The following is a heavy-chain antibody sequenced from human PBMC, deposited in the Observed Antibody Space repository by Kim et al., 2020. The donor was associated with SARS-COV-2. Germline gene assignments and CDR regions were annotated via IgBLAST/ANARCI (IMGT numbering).Heavy chain of an antibody. J-gene: IGHJ4*01. CDR1: GFTFSSYA. V-gene: IGHV3-23*01. CDR3: AKDTWSSGFPGYYLDY. D-gene: IGHD6-19*01. Sequence: GGSLRLSCAASGFTFSSYAMSWVRQAPGKGLEWVSVILGSGGNTYYADSVKGRFTISRDNSKNTLYLQMNSLRAEETAVYYCAKDTWSSGFPGYYLDYWCQGTLVTVSS. CDR2: ILGSGGNT.